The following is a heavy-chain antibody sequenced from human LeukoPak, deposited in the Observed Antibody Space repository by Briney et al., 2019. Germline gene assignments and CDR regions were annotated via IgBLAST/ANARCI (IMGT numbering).Heavy chain of an antibody. Sequence: ASVKVSCKVSGYTLTELSMHWVRQAPGKGLEWMGGFDPEDGETIYAQKFQGRVTMTEDTSTDTAYMELSSLRSEDTAVYYCARESLEYGGNPRHFDYWGQGTLVTVSS. CDR3: ARESLEYGGNPRHFDY. J-gene: IGHJ4*02. V-gene: IGHV1-24*01. CDR2: FDPEDGET. CDR1: GYTLTELS. D-gene: IGHD4-23*01.